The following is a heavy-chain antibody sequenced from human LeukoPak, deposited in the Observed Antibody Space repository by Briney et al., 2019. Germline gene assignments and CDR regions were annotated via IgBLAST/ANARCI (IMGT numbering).Heavy chain of an antibody. Sequence: GWSLRLSCAASGFTVSGNYMSWVRQAPGKGLDWVSVPHSDGRTFYADPVRARFTISRGNSKNTLYLQMSSLRAEDTAVYYCARLRDSVAFGVWGQGTMVTVSS. D-gene: IGHD3-10*01. J-gene: IGHJ3*01. V-gene: IGHV3-53*01. CDR1: GFTVSGNY. CDR2: PHSDGRT. CDR3: ARLRDSVAFGV.